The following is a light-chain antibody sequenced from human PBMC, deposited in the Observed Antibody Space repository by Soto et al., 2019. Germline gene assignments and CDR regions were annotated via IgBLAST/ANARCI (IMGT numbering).Light chain of an antibody. Sequence: QSVLTQPASVSGSPGQSITISCTVTNSDIGTYNYVSWYQQHPGKAPKLIIYEVSNRPSGVSNRFSGSKSGNTASLTISGLQAEDEADYYCSSYTTSSPYVFGTGTKVTVL. CDR1: NSDIGTYNY. J-gene: IGLJ1*01. V-gene: IGLV2-14*01. CDR3: SSYTTSSPYV. CDR2: EVS.